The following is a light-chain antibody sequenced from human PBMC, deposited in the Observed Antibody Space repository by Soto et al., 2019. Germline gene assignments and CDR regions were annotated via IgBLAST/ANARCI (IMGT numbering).Light chain of an antibody. CDR1: QSINTY. CDR2: AAS. CDR3: QHYYSIPLT. Sequence: DIQMTQFPSSLSASVGDRVTITCRASQSINTYLNWYQQKPGKAPNLLFYAASSLQSGVPSRFSGSGSGTDLTLTISSLQTEDFATYYCQHYYSIPLTFGGGTKVEIK. V-gene: IGKV1-39*01. J-gene: IGKJ4*01.